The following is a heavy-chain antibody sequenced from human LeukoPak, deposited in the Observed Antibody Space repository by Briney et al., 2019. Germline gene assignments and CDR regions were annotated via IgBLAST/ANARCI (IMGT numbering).Heavy chain of an antibody. D-gene: IGHD6-19*01. CDR1: GYTFTSYG. V-gene: IGHV1-2*02. J-gene: IGHJ4*02. CDR3: ATGLIAVAGTPTDY. CDR2: INPNSGGT. Sequence: ASVKVSCKASGYTFTSYGISWVRQAPGQGLEWMGWINPNSGGTNYAQKFQGRVTMTRDTSISTAYMELSRLRSDDTAVYYCATGLIAVAGTPTDYWGQGTLVTVSS.